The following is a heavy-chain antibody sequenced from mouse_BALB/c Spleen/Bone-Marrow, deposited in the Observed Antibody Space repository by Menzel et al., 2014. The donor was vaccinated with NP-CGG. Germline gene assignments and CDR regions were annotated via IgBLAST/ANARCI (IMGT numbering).Heavy chain of an antibody. Sequence: LVESGPELEKPGASVKISCKASGYSFTGYNMNWVKQNNGKSLEWIGNIDPSYGGISYNQKFKGKATLTVDKSSNTAYVQLKSLTSEDSAVYYCAISIEYRPLDYWGQGTLVTVSA. D-gene: IGHD2-14*01. CDR2: IDPSYGGI. CDR3: AISIEYRPLDY. J-gene: IGHJ3*01. CDR1: GYSFTGYN. V-gene: IGHV1-39*01.